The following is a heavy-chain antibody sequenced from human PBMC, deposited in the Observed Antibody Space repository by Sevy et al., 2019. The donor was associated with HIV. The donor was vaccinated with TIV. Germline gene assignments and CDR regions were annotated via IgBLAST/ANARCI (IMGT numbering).Heavy chain of an antibody. V-gene: IGHV1-2*02. CDR3: ARVGGRGTMVRGSLDF. D-gene: IGHD3-10*01. CDR1: GYTFTGYY. J-gene: IGHJ4*02. Sequence: ASVKVSCKASGYTFTGYYMHWVRQAPGQGLEWMGWINPNSGGTNYAQKFQGRVTMTRDTSSSTAYMELSRLRSDDTAVYYCARVGGRGTMVRGSLDFWGQGTLVTVSS. CDR2: INPNSGGT.